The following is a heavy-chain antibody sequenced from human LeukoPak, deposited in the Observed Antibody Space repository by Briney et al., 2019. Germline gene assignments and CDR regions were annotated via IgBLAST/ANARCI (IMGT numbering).Heavy chain of an antibody. V-gene: IGHV4-31*03. Sequence: SETLSLTRTVSGGSISSGGYYWSWIRQHPGKGPEWIGYIYYSGSTYYNPSLKSRVTISVDTSKNQFSLKLSSVTAADTAVYYCARQRGDRADRGLPIGYYGLDVWGQGTTVTVSS. CDR3: ARQRGDRADRGLPIGYYGLDV. D-gene: IGHD3-10*01. J-gene: IGHJ6*02. CDR2: IYYSGST. CDR1: GGSISSGGYY.